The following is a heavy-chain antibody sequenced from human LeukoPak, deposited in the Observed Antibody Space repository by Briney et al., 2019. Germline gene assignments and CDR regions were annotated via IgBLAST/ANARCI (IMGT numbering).Heavy chain of an antibody. CDR1: GFTFSDYY. CDR3: ARGSVAGLDY. V-gene: IGHV3-7*01. CDR2: IKEDGSEK. J-gene: IGHJ4*02. Sequence: GGSLRLSCAASGFTFSDYYMSWIRQAPGKGLEWVANIKEDGSEKYYADSVKGRFTISRDNAKNSLDLQMNSLRAEDTAVYYCARGSVAGLDYWGQGTLVTVSS. D-gene: IGHD6-19*01.